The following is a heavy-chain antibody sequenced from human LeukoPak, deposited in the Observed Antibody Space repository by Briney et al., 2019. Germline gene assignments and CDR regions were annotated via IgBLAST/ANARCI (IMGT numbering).Heavy chain of an antibody. J-gene: IGHJ6*03. V-gene: IGHV1-18*01. Sequence: ASVKVSCKASGYTFTTYNINWVRQAPGQGLEWMGWISGYNGNTNYAQKLQGRVTMTRNTSISTAYMELSSLRSEDTAVYYCARSLRWNAGTFYNDYYYYYMDVWGKGTTVTISS. CDR3: ARSLRWNAGTFYNDYYYYYMDV. D-gene: IGHD1-1*01. CDR2: ISGYNGNT. CDR1: GYTFTTYN.